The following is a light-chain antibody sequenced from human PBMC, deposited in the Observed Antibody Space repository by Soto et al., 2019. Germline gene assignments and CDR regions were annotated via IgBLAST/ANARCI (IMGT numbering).Light chain of an antibody. CDR3: RSYSTTSTLV. CDR1: SSDVGGYDY. V-gene: IGLV2-14*01. J-gene: IGLJ1*01. Sequence: QSALTQPASVSGSPGQSVTISCTGASSDVGGYDYVSWYQQHPGKAPKLILYEVNNRPSGVSNHFSGSKSGNTASLIISGLQADDEADYYCRSYSTTSTLVFGSGTKVTVL. CDR2: EVN.